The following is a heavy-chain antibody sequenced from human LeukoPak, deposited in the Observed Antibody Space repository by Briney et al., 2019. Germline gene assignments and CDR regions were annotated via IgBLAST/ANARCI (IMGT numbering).Heavy chain of an antibody. Sequence: GESLKISCKGSGYSFTSYWIGWVRQMPGKGLEWMGIIYPGDSDTRYSPSFQGQVTISADKSISTAYLQWSSLKASDTAMYYCARIEGCGGDCYPRGDNWFDPWGRGTLVTVSS. V-gene: IGHV5-51*01. CDR2: IYPGDSDT. D-gene: IGHD2-21*02. CDR1: GYSFTSYW. CDR3: ARIEGCGGDCYPRGDNWFDP. J-gene: IGHJ5*02.